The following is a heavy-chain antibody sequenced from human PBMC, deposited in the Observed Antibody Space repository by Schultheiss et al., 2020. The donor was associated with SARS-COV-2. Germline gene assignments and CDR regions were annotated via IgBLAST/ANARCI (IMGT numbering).Heavy chain of an antibody. Sequence: GGSLRLSCAASGFTFSSYSMNWVRQAPGKGLEWVSSISSSSSYIYYADSVKGRFTISRDNAKNSLYLQMNSLRAEDTAVYYCARDERGIDAFDIWGQGTMVTVSS. V-gene: IGHV3-21*04. CDR3: ARDERGIDAFDI. CDR1: GFTFSSYS. D-gene: IGHD3-10*01. J-gene: IGHJ3*02. CDR2: ISSSSSYI.